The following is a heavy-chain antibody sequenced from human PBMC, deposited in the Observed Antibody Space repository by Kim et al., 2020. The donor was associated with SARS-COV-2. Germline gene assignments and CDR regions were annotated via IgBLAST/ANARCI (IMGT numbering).Heavy chain of an antibody. CDR1: GFTFGDYA. Sequence: GGSLRLSCAASGFTFGDYAMHWVRQAPGKGLEWVSGISWNSGSIGYADSVKGRFTISRDNAKNSLYLQMYSLRAEDTALYYCAKDVVPAAIYYYYMDVWGKGTTGTVSS. CDR2: ISWNSGSI. J-gene: IGHJ6*03. CDR3: AKDVVPAAIYYYYMDV. D-gene: IGHD2-2*01. V-gene: IGHV3-9*01.